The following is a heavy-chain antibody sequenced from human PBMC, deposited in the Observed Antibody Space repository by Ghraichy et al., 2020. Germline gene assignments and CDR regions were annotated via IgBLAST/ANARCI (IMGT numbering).Heavy chain of an antibody. CDR3: AKDHEATIPYYFDY. D-gene: IGHD5-12*01. Sequence: GESLNISCAASGFTFSSYGMHWVRQAPGKGLEWVAFIRYDGSNKYYADSVKGRFTISRDNSKNTLYLQMNSLRAEDTAVYYCAKDHEATIPYYFDYWGQGTLVTVSS. CDR1: GFTFSSYG. CDR2: IRYDGSNK. J-gene: IGHJ4*02. V-gene: IGHV3-30*02.